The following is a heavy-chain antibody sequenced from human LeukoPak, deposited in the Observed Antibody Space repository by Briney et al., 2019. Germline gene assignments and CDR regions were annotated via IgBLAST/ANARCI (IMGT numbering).Heavy chain of an antibody. CDR1: GFTFSSYS. D-gene: IGHD3-10*01. V-gene: IGHV3-21*01. CDR3: ARAVTYYYGSGSYDY. J-gene: IGHJ4*02. CDR2: ISSSSSYI. Sequence: GGSLRLSCAASGFTFSSYSMNWVRQAPGKGLEWVSSISSSSSYIYYADSVKGRFTISRVNAKNSLYLQMNSLRAEDTAVYYCARAVTYYYGSGSYDYWGQGTLVTVSS.